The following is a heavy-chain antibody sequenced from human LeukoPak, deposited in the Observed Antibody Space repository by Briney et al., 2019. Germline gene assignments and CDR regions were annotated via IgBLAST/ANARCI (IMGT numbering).Heavy chain of an antibody. Sequence: GESLRLSCAASGFTFTDYWMHWVRQVPGKGLVWVSIINTDTRGTYYADSVKGRFTISRDNAKSILYLQMDCLRAEDTAVYYCARAGAYHFDNWGQGTLVTVSS. D-gene: IGHD3-16*01. V-gene: IGHV3-74*01. CDR1: GFTFTDYW. CDR2: INTDTRGT. J-gene: IGHJ4*02. CDR3: ARAGAYHFDN.